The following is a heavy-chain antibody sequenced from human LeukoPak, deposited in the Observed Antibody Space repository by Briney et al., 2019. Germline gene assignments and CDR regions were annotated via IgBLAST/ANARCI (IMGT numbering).Heavy chain of an antibody. J-gene: IGHJ4*02. CDR2: IYHSGST. CDR1: GYSISSGYY. V-gene: IGHV4-38-2*02. Sequence: ASETLSLTCTVSGYSISSGYYWGWIRQPPGKGLEWIGSIYHSGSTYYNPSLKSRVTISVDTSKNQFSLKLSSVTAADTAVYYCARVTGYVMEDYFDYWGQGTLVTVSS. D-gene: IGHD6-13*01. CDR3: ARVTGYVMEDYFDY.